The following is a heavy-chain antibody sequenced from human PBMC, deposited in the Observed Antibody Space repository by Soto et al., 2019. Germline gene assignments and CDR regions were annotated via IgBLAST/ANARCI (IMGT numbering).Heavy chain of an antibody. D-gene: IGHD2-2*01. Sequence: QVQRGQSGAEVKKPGSSVKFSGKAAGGTFSSYALSWVRQPPGQGLEWLGGLIPIFVTAHYAQKCQGRVTITAYESTSTAYMELSSLGSEDTAVYYCARVYCSSTSFYVRGYNWFEPWGQGTLVTVSS. CDR1: GGTFSSYA. CDR2: LIPIFVTA. J-gene: IGHJ5*02. CDR3: ARVYCSSTSFYVRGYNWFEP. V-gene: IGHV1-69*19.